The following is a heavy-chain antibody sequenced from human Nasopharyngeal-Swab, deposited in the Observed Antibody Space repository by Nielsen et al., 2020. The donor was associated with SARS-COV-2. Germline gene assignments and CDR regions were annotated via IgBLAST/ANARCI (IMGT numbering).Heavy chain of an antibody. CDR3: ASLPTVGATEDDAFDI. Sequence: GESLKISCAASGFTFSSYSMNWVRQAPGKGLEWVSSISSSSSYIYYADSVKGRLTISRDNAKNSLYLQMNSLRAEDTAVYYCASLPTVGATEDDAFDIWGQGTMVTVSS. CDR2: ISSSSSYI. CDR1: GFTFSSYS. V-gene: IGHV3-21*01. J-gene: IGHJ3*02. D-gene: IGHD1-26*01.